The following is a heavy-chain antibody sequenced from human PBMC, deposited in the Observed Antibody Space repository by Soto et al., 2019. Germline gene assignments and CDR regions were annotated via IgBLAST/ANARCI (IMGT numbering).Heavy chain of an antibody. CDR3: TRNYDTRGYTVLAY. CDR1: GFTFSSYW. CDR2: IRYDGSST. Sequence: GGSLRLSCAASGFTFSSYWMHWVRQAPGKGLVWVSHIRYDGSSTNYADSVKGRFTVSRDNAKNTLFLQMNSLRAEDTAVYYCTRNYDTRGYTVLAYWGQGTLVTVSS. V-gene: IGHV3-74*01. J-gene: IGHJ4*02. D-gene: IGHD3-22*01.